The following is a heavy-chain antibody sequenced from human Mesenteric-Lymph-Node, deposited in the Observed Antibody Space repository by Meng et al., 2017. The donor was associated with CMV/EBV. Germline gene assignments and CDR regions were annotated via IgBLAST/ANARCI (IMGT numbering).Heavy chain of an antibody. Sequence: SCKASGYTLTTYFMHWVRQAPGHGLEWMGMINPSDGSTTYAQKFQDRVTMTRDTSTTTVYMELSSLRSEDTAVYYCARVYGSVHFDYWGQGTLVTVSS. CDR2: INPSDGST. V-gene: IGHV1-46*01. CDR3: ARVYGSVHFDY. D-gene: IGHD3-10*01. CDR1: GYTLTTYF. J-gene: IGHJ4*02.